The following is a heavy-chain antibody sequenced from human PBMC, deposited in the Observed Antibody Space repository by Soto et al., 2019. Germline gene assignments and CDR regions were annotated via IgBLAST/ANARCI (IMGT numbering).Heavy chain of an antibody. V-gene: IGHV3-48*02. J-gene: IGHJ5*02. CDR2: INPGSTTR. CDR1: GLTFTTYN. Sequence: HPGGSLRLSCAVSGLTFTTYNFNWVRQAPGKGLEWISFINPGSTTRHYADSVKGRFTISRDNAKNSLYLQMNSLTDADTAVYYCVRALNAYSYGYFSWGQGTLVTVSS. D-gene: IGHD5-18*01. CDR3: VRALNAYSYGYFS.